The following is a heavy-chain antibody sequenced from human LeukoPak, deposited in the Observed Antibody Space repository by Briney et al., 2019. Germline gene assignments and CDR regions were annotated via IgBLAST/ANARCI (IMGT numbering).Heavy chain of an antibody. J-gene: IGHJ3*02. V-gene: IGHV1-2*02. D-gene: IGHD4-17*01. CDR3: ARNYGDYVGAFDI. Sequence: ASVKVSCKASGYTFTGYYMHWVRQAPGQGVEWMGWINPNSGGTNYAQKFQGRVTMTRDTSISTAYMELSRLRSDDTAVYYCARNYGDYVGAFDIWGQGTMVTVSS. CDR1: GYTFTGYY. CDR2: INPNSGGT.